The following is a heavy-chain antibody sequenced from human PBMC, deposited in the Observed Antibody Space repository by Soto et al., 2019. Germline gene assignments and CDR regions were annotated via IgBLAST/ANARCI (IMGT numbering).Heavy chain of an antibody. CDR2: IKQDGSEK. CDR3: ARDGGMDGMDV. V-gene: IGHV3-7*01. D-gene: IGHD1-20*01. J-gene: IGHJ6*02. CDR1: GCTFRSDW. Sequence: EVQLVESGGGLVQPGGSLRLSCAAYGCTFRSDWMSWVRQAPGKGLEWVANIKQDGSEKYYVDSVKGRFTISRDNAKNSLYLQMNSLRAEDTAVYYCARDGGMDGMDVWGQGTTVTDSS.